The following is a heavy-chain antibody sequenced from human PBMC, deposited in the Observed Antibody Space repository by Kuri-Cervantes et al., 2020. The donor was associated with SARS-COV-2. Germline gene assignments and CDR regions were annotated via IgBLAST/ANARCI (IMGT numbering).Heavy chain of an antibody. CDR3: ARGGLGGQLVDGMDV. CDR2: ISSSSSYI. D-gene: IGHD6-6*01. J-gene: IGHJ6*02. Sequence: GGSLKISCAASGFTFSTYWMHWVRQAPGKGLEWVSSISSSSSYIYYADSVKGRFTISRDNAKNSLYLQMNSLRAEDTAVYYCARGGLGGQLVDGMDVWGQGTTVTVSS. V-gene: IGHV3-21*01. CDR1: GFTFSTYW.